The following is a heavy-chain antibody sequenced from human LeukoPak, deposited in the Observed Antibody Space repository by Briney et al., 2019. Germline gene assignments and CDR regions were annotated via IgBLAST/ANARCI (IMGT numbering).Heavy chain of an antibody. V-gene: IGHV3-23*01. CDR3: AKHIHRDGYNPYFDY. CDR2: ITFTGGST. CDR1: GFTFSTYA. Sequence: GGSLRLSCAASGFTFSTYAMSWVRQAPGKGLEWVSAITFTGGSTYYADSVKGRFTISRDNSKNTLYLQMDSLRAEDTAVYYCAKHIHRDGYNPYFDYWGQGTLVTVSS. J-gene: IGHJ4*02. D-gene: IGHD5-24*01.